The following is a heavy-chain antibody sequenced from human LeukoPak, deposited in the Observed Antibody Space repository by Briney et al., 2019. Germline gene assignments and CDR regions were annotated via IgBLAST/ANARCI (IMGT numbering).Heavy chain of an antibody. Sequence: GEALKISCKGSRYSFTSYWIGWVRQMPGKGLEWMGMIYPVDSETIYSPSFQGQCTISSDKSISTAYLQWSSMTASATAMYYCARHYFDSSGLPDYWGQGTLVTVSS. CDR3: ARHYFDSSGLPDY. CDR1: RYSFTSYW. CDR2: IYPVDSET. J-gene: IGHJ4*02. D-gene: IGHD3-22*01. V-gene: IGHV5-51*01.